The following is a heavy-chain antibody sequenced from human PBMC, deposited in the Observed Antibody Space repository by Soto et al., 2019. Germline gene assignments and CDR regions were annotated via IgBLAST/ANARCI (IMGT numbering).Heavy chain of an antibody. CDR2: IPFSGST. D-gene: IGHD6-19*01. V-gene: IGHV4-39*01. Sequence: QLQLQESGPGLVKPSETLSLTCTISGGSISRNNHYWGWIRQSPGKGLEWIGSIPFSGSTNYNPSLKSRVTISLETSMNQCSLSMSSVTAADTAVFYCARLGSSGWYQGSYFDYWGQGILVTVSS. CDR1: GGSISRNNHY. CDR3: ARLGSSGWYQGSYFDY. J-gene: IGHJ4*02.